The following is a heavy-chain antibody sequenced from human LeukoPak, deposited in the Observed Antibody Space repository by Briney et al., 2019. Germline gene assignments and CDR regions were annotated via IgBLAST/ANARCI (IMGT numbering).Heavy chain of an antibody. Sequence: GGTLRLSCAASGFTFSRYGMSWVRQAPGKGLEWVSSVSGSGESTYYADSVKGRFTISRDNSKNMLYLQMNSLKAEDTAVYYCAKGGAVSSKSITMVRGTRRYSYYMDVWAEGTTVTISS. J-gene: IGHJ6*03. CDR3: AKGGAVSSKSITMVRGTRRYSYYMDV. D-gene: IGHD3-10*01. CDR1: GFTFSRYG. V-gene: IGHV3-23*01. CDR2: VSGSGEST.